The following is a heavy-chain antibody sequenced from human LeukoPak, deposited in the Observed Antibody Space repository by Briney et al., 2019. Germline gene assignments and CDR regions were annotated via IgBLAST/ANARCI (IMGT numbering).Heavy chain of an antibody. V-gene: IGHV3-74*01. CDR2: VNSDGSGT. J-gene: IGHJ4*02. CDR3: ARDGVATIDLEY. CDR1: GFTFSSYC. D-gene: IGHD5-24*01. Sequence: GGSLRLSCAAYGFTFSSYCMHWVRQAPGKGLVWVSRVNSDGSGTSYADSVKGRFTISRDNTKDTLYLQMNSLRAEDTAVYYCARDGVATIDLEYWGQGTLVTVSS.